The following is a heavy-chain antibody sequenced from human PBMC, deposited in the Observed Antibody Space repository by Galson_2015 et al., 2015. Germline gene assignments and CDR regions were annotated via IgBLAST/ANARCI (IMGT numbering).Heavy chain of an antibody. CDR1: GDSVNSGRYY. Sequence: ETLSLTCTVSGDSVNSGRYYWSWIRQPPGKGLEWVGYMYNSGSADYNPSLKSRVTISVDTSKNQFSLKLASVTAADTAVYFCASFRNWEYYFDYWGPGTLVAVSS. V-gene: IGHV4-61*01. D-gene: IGHD1-1*01. CDR3: ASFRNWEYYFDY. J-gene: IGHJ4*02. CDR2: MYNSGSA.